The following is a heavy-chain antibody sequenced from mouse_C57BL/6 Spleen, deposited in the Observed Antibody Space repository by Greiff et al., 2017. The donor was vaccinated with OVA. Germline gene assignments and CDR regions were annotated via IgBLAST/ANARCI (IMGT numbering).Heavy chain of an antibody. V-gene: IGHV3-6*01. Sequence: DVQLQESGPGLVKPSQSLSLTCSVTGYSITSGYYWNWIRQFPGNKLEWMGYISYDGSNNYNPSLKNRISITRDTSKNQFFLKLNSVTTEDTATYYCARDGPGDYWGQGTSVTVSS. J-gene: IGHJ4*01. CDR3: ARDGPGDY. CDR2: ISYDGSN. CDR1: GYSITSGYY.